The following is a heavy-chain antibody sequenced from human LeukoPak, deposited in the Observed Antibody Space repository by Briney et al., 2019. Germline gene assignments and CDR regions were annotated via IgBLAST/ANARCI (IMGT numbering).Heavy chain of an antibody. Sequence: GGSLRLSCAASGFTFSSYGMHWVRQAPGKGLEWVAFIRYDGSNKYYADSVKGRFTISRDNSKNTLYLQMNSLRAEDTAVYYCAKDGGEYYDILTGYYLRLYYMDVWGKGTTVTISS. CDR2: IRYDGSNK. CDR3: AKDGGEYYDILTGYYLRLYYMDV. D-gene: IGHD3-9*01. J-gene: IGHJ6*03. V-gene: IGHV3-30*02. CDR1: GFTFSSYG.